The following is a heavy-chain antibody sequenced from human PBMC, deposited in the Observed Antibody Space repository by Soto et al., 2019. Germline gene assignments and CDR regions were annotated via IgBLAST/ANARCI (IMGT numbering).Heavy chain of an antibody. CDR3: AKLTYPSDSTGYYYERVSGWIDS. D-gene: IGHD3-22*01. CDR2: ISASGGTA. Sequence: PGGSLRLSCAASGFKFSSYAMSWVRQAPGKGLEWVSSISASGGTANLADSVEGRCTISRDNSKSTLYLQMNSLRAEDTAVYYCAKLTYPSDSTGYYYERVSGWIDSWGQGTLVTVSS. V-gene: IGHV3-23*01. J-gene: IGHJ5*01. CDR1: GFKFSSYA.